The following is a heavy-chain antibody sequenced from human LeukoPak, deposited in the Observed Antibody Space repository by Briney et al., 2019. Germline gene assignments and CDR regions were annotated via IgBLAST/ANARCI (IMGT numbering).Heavy chain of an antibody. V-gene: IGHV4-34*01. CDR1: GGSFSGYY. D-gene: IGHD5-12*01. CDR3: ARYGGGYGTGSYYYYMDV. J-gene: IGHJ6*03. CDR2: INHSGST. Sequence: SETLSLTCAVYGGSFSGYYWSWIRQPPGKGLEWIGEINHSGSTNYNPSLKSRVTISVDTSKNQFSLKLSSVTAADTAVYYCARYGGGYGTGSYYYYMDVWGKGTTATVSS.